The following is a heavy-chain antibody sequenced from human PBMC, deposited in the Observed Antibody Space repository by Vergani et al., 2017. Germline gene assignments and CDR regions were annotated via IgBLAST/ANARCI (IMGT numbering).Heavy chain of an antibody. V-gene: IGHV3-30*18. J-gene: IGHJ6*02. Sequence: QVQLVESGGGVVQPGRSLRLSCAASGFTFSSYGMHWVRQAPGKGLEWVAVISYDGSNKYYADSVKGRFTISRDNSKNTLYLQMNSLRAEDTAVYYCAKGAWFGELLSHYYYGMDVWGQGTTVTVSS. D-gene: IGHD3-10*01. CDR1: GFTFSSYG. CDR2: ISYDGSNK. CDR3: AKGAWFGELLSHYYYGMDV.